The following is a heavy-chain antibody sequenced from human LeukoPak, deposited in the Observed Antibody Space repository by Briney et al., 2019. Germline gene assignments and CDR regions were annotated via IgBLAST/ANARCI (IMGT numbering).Heavy chain of an antibody. CDR2: MNPNSGNT. J-gene: IGHJ6*03. Sequence: ASVKVSCKASGYTFTSYDINWVRQATGQGLEWMGWMNPNSGNTGYAQKFQGRVTITRSTSISTAYMELSSLRSEDTAVYYCARGPSTYYDFWSGYYTYYYYYYMDVWGKGTTVTVSS. V-gene: IGHV1-8*03. CDR3: ARGPSTYYDFWSGYYTYYYYYYMDV. CDR1: GYTFTSYD. D-gene: IGHD3-3*01.